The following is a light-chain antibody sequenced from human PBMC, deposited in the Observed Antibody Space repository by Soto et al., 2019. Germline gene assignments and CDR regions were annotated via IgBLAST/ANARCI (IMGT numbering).Light chain of an antibody. J-gene: IGKJ1*01. CDR1: QSIRYY. V-gene: IGKV1-5*01. Sequence: DIPLTQSPPTLSASVGDRVTITCRASQSIRYYLAWYQQMPGKAPKLLIYGASSLQSGVPSRFSGSRSGTEFTLTISSLQPDDFATYFCQHHNSYSQTFGQGTKVEIK. CDR2: GAS. CDR3: QHHNSYSQT.